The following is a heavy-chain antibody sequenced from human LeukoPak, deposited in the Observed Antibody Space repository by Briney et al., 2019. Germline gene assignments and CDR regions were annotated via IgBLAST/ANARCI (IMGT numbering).Heavy chain of an antibody. Sequence: GGSLRLSCVASGFTFSDYYMSWIRQAPGKGLEWVSYISSSGSTIYYADSVKGRFTISRDNAKNSLYLQMNSLRAEDTAVYYCARDPIYYDSSDYLYYFDYWGQGTLVTVSS. CDR3: ARDPIYYDSSDYLYYFDY. J-gene: IGHJ4*02. D-gene: IGHD3-22*01. V-gene: IGHV3-11*01. CDR2: ISSSGSTI. CDR1: GFTFSDYY.